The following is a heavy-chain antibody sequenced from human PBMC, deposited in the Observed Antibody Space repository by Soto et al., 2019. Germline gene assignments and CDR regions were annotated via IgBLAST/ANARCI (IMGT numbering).Heavy chain of an antibody. V-gene: IGHV4-31*03. CDR2: IYYSGST. CDR3: AREWRDYYFDY. J-gene: IGHJ4*02. Sequence: QVQLQESGPGLVKPSQILSLTCTVSGGSISSGGYYWSWIRQHPGKGLEWIGYIYYSGSTYYNPSLKSRVIISVDTSKNQFSLKLSSVTAADTAVYYCAREWRDYYFDYWGQGTLVTVSS. CDR1: GGSISSGGYY.